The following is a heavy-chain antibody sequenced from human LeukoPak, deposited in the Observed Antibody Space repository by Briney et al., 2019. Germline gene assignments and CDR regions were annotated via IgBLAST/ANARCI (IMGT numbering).Heavy chain of an antibody. CDR2: ISGSGRGGRT. J-gene: IGHJ4*02. D-gene: IGHD2-15*01. V-gene: IGHV3-23*01. Sequence: GGSLRLSCAASGFTFSSFAMSWVRQASGKGLEWVSNISGSGRGGRTYYADSVKGRFTISRDNSKNSLYLQMNGLRAEDTASYYCEKSGLNRFDYWGQGTLVTVSS. CDR1: GFTFSSFA. CDR3: EKSGLNRFDY.